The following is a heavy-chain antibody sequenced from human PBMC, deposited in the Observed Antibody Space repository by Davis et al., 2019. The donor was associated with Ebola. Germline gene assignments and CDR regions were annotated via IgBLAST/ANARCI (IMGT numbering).Heavy chain of an antibody. CDR1: GYTFTTYY. Sequence: ASLKVSCRASGYTFTTYYIRWVRQAPGQGLVGMGWINPNTGGTNYAQHFQGRATMTRDTSISTAYVQLSSLRSEDTAVFYCVRGMARGDFGLDVWGKGTTVTVSS. CDR3: VRGMARGDFGLDV. D-gene: IGHD3-10*01. V-gene: IGHV1-2*02. CDR2: INPNTGGT. J-gene: IGHJ6*04.